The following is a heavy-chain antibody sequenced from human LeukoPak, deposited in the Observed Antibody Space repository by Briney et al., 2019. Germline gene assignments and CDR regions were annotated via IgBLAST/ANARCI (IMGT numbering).Heavy chain of an antibody. CDR1: GDSVSNNSAV. Sequence: SQTLSLTCAISGDSVSNNSAVWNWIRQSPSRGLEWLGRTYYRSKWYNDYAVSVESRITINPDTSKNQFSLQLNSVTPEDTAVYYCARVGGSYDPFDIWGQGTMVTVSS. CDR3: ARVGGSYDPFDI. D-gene: IGHD1-26*01. CDR2: TYYRSKWYN. J-gene: IGHJ3*02. V-gene: IGHV6-1*01.